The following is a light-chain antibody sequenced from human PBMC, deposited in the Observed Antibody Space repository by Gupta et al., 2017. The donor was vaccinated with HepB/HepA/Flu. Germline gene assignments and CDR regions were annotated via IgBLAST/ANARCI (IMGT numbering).Light chain of an antibody. CDR3: GAWDASLSAPG. CDR1: SSNTGSNY. CDR2: RNN. Sequence: QSVLTQQPSESATSGQRVTISCSGSSSNTGSNYVYWYQQRPGKAPKLLISRNNQRPSGVTDRFSGSKSGNNASLTISGLQAEDEADYYWGAWDASLSAPGFGGGTNLTVL. V-gene: IGLV1-47*02. J-gene: IGLJ2*01.